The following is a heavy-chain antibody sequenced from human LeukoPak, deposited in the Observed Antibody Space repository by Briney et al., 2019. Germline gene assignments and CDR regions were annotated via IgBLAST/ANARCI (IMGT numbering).Heavy chain of an antibody. CDR1: GFGFSSFA. D-gene: IGHD3-22*01. J-gene: IGHJ4*02. CDR2: ISGSGSNT. CDR3: AKDKYHDSSGTFDY. Sequence: GGSLRLSCAASGFGFSSFAMNWVRQAPGKGLEWVSLISGSGSNTYYADSVKGRFTISRDNSKNTLYLQMNSLRVEDTAVYYCAKDKYHDSSGTFDYWGQGTLVTVSS. V-gene: IGHV3-23*01.